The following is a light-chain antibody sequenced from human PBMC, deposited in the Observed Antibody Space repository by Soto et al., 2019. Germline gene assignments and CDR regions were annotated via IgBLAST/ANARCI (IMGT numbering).Light chain of an antibody. V-gene: IGLV1-51*02. CDR2: ENN. J-gene: IGLJ1*01. Sequence: VTAAPGQKVTISCSGSSSNIGNNYVSWYQQLPGTAPKLLIYENNKRPSGIPDRFSGSKSGTSATLGITGLQTGDEADYYCGTWDSSLSAFYVFGTGTKVXVL. CDR3: GTWDSSLSAFYV. CDR1: SSNIGNNY.